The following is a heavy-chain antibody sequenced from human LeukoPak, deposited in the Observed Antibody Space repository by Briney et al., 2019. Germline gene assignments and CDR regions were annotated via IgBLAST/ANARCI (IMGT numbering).Heavy chain of an antibody. J-gene: IGHJ4*02. D-gene: IGHD3-10*01. CDR1: GGSISSHY. Sequence: SETLSLTCTVSGGSISSHYWSWIRQPPGKGLEWIGYIYYSRSTNYNPSLKSRVTISVDTSKNQFSLKLSSVTAADTAVYYCARVKHGSGSYGRHYFDYWGQGTLVTVSS. CDR3: ARVKHGSGSYGRHYFDY. CDR2: IYYSRST. V-gene: IGHV4-59*11.